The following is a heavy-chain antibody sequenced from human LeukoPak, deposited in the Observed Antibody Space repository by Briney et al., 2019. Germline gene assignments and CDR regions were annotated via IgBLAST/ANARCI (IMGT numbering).Heavy chain of an antibody. V-gene: IGHV3-30*01. D-gene: IGHD3-10*01. Sequence: PGSSLRLSCAASGFTFSRNVMHWVRQAPGKGLEWVALISYDGNNKFNVDSVTGRFTISRDNSRNTLYLQMNSLRGEDAAVYSCARGGIPTGPYYYFYYMDVWGKGTAVTVSS. CDR2: ISYDGNNK. CDR3: ARGGIPTGPYYYFYYMDV. J-gene: IGHJ6*03. CDR1: GFTFSRNV.